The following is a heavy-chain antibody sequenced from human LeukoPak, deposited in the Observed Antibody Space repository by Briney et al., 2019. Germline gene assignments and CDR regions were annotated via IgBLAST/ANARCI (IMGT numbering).Heavy chain of an antibody. CDR1: GYTFTSYG. CDR3: ARDVGVGVVVAADDYYGMDV. D-gene: IGHD2-15*01. V-gene: IGHV1-18*01. J-gene: IGHJ6*02. CDR2: ISAYNGNT. Sequence: ASVKVSCKASGYTFTSYGISWVRQAPGQGLEWMGWISAYNGNTNYAQKLQGRVTMTTDTSTSTAYMELRSLRSDDTAVYHCARDVGVGVVVAADDYYGMDVWGQGTTVTVSS.